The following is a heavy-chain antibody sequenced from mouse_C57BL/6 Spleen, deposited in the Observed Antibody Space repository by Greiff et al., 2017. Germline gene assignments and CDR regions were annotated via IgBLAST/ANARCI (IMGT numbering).Heavy chain of an antibody. CDR3: ASDEGGYFDV. J-gene: IGHJ1*03. CDR1: GYTFTSYW. V-gene: IGHV1-55*01. CDR2: IYPGSGST. Sequence: VQLQQPGAELVKPGASVKMSCKASGYTFTSYWITWVKQRPGQGLEWIGDIYPGSGSTNYNEKFKSKATLTVDTSSSPAYMQLSRLTSEDSAVYDCASDEGGYFDVWGTGTTVTVSS.